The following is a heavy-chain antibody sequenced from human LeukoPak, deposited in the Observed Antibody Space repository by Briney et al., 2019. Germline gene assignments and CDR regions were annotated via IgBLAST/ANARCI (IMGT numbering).Heavy chain of an antibody. CDR3: ARDAGYCSGGSCFYGMDV. Sequence: GGSLRLSCAASGFTFSSYGMHWVRRAPGKGLEWVAVIWYDGSNKYYADSVKGRFTISRDNSKNTLYLQMNSLRAEDTAVYYCARDAGYCSGGSCFYGMDVWGQGTTVTVSS. CDR1: GFTFSSYG. J-gene: IGHJ6*02. CDR2: IWYDGSNK. D-gene: IGHD2-15*01. V-gene: IGHV3-33*01.